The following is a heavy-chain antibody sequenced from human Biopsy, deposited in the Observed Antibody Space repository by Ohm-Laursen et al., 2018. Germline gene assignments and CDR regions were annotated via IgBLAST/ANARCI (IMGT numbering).Heavy chain of an antibody. CDR1: GGPSSNYA. Sequence: SSVKVSCKVSGGPSSNYAFSWVRQALGQGLEWVGRIVPILGHLNYAQRFQGRVSITADQSTTYVYMELSRLTSGDTAVYYCAADADGYYTEFDYWGPGTLVTVSS. CDR2: IVPILGHL. V-gene: IGHV1-69*04. CDR3: AADADGYYTEFDY. J-gene: IGHJ4*02. D-gene: IGHD3-3*01.